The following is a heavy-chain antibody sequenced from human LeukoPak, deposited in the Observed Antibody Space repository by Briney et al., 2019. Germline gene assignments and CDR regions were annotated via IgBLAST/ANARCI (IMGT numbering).Heavy chain of an antibody. Sequence: GGSLRLSCAASGFTFSSYGMHWVRQAPGKGLEWVAVISYDGSNKYYADSVKGRFTISRDNSKNTLYLQMNSLGPEDTAVYYCAKELAAGGPQDYWGQGTLVTVSS. CDR2: ISYDGSNK. CDR3: AKELAAGGPQDY. V-gene: IGHV3-30*18. J-gene: IGHJ4*02. D-gene: IGHD6-13*01. CDR1: GFTFSSYG.